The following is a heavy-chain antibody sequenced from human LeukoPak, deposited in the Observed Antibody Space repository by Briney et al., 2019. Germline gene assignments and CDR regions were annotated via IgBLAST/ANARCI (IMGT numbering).Heavy chain of an antibody. V-gene: IGHV5-51*01. D-gene: IGHD3-22*01. Sequence: GESLKISCKASGYSFTTYWIGWVRQMPGKGLEWMGSMYPGDSDSRYRPSFQGQVTISVDKSINTAYLQWRSLKASDTAMYYCARSRMTMIGVEEYYFDYWGQGTLVTVSS. CDR1: GYSFTTYW. CDR2: MYPGDSDS. CDR3: ARSRMTMIGVEEYYFDY. J-gene: IGHJ4*02.